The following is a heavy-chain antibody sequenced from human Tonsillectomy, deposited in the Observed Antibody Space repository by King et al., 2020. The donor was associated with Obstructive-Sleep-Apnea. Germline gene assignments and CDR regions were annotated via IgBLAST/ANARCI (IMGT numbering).Heavy chain of an antibody. CDR2: INQDGSEK. D-gene: IGHD4-23*01. V-gene: IGHV3-7*03. Sequence: QLVQSGGGLVQPGGSLRLSCAASGFTFSHYWMTWVRQAPGKGLEWVANINQDGSEKYCVDSVRGRFTISRDNAKNSLFLQMNSLRAEDTAVYYCARDYEDYGGVQSDYWGQGTLVTVSS. CDR3: ARDYEDYGGVQSDY. CDR1: GFTFSHYW. J-gene: IGHJ4*02.